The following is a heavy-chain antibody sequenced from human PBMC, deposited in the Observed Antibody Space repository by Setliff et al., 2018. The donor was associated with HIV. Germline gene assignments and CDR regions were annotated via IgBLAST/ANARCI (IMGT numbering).Heavy chain of an antibody. V-gene: IGHV1-18*01. CDR2: ISGYNGVT. CDR1: GYIFSDYG. D-gene: IGHD1-26*01. J-gene: IGHJ5*02. CDR3: ARDVGRGGPGRWVDP. Sequence: ASVKVSCKASGYIFSDYGFTWVRQAPGQGLEWMGYISGYNGVTHYAQNFQGRVAMTKDTAAYTVYMELTSLRSDDTAVYYCARDVGRGGPGRWVDPWGQGTLVTVSS.